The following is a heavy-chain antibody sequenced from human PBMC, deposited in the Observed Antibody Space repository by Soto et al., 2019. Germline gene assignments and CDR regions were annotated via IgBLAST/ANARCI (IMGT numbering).Heavy chain of an antibody. V-gene: IGHV3-30-3*01. CDR2: ISYDGSNK. CDR1: GFTFSSYA. D-gene: IGHD2-2*01. CDR3: ARDYEKSSEYHYYYYGMDV. Sequence: SLRLSCAASGFTFSSYAMHWVRQAPGKGLEWVAVISYDGSNKYYADSVKGRFTISRDNSKNTLYLQMNSLRAEDTAVYYCARDYEKSSEYHYYYYGMDVWGQGTTVTVSS. J-gene: IGHJ6*02.